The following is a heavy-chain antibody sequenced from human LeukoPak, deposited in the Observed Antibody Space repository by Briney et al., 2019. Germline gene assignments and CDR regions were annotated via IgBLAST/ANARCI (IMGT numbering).Heavy chain of an antibody. CDR2: IIPIFGTA. CDR1: GGTFSSYA. Sequence: SVKVSCKASGGTFSSYAISWVRQAPGQGLEWMGGIIPIFGTANYAQKFQGRVTITADESTSTAYMELSSLRSEDTAVYYRAGGPRGDYYYYYMDVWGKGTTVTVSS. CDR3: AGGPRGDYYYYYMDV. V-gene: IGHV1-69*13. J-gene: IGHJ6*03.